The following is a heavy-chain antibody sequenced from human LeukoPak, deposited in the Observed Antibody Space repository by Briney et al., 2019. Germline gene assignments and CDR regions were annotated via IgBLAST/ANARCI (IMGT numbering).Heavy chain of an antibody. J-gene: IGHJ5*02. CDR1: GYPFTDYG. V-gene: IGHV1-18*01. D-gene: IGHD1-26*01. CDR3: ARRFKQDVLGTTMGWFDP. CDR2: ISAYNGNT. Sequence: AASVKVSCKASGYPFTDYGIGWVRQAPGQGPEWMGWISAYNGNTNYAQKIQGRVTMTTDPSTSTVYMELKSLRSDDTAVYYCARRFKQDVLGTTMGWFDPWGQGTLITVSS.